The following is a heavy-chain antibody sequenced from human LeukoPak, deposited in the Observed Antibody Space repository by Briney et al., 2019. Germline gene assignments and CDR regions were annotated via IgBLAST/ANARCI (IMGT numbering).Heavy chain of an antibody. CDR1: GFTFSSYA. CDR3: AKVRLYGDYPEIDY. Sequence: GGSLRLSCVASGFTFSSYAINWVRQAPGKGLDWVSGTSGSGGRTYYADSVKGRFTISRENSKNTLYLQMNSLRAEDTAVYYCAKVRLYGDYPEIDYWGQGTLVAVSS. D-gene: IGHD4-17*01. CDR2: TSGSGGRT. V-gene: IGHV3-23*01. J-gene: IGHJ4*02.